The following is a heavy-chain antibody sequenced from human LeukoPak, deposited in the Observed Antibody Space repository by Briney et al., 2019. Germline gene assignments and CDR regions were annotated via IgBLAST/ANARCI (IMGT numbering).Heavy chain of an antibody. CDR1: GGSISPYY. D-gene: IGHD6-19*01. Sequence: SETLSLTCTVSGGSISPYYWSWIRQPPGKGLEWIGYIYYSGSTNYNPSLKSRLTISVDTSKNQFSLKLSSVTAADTAVYYCARDSSGFDAFDIWGQGTMVTVSS. J-gene: IGHJ3*02. V-gene: IGHV4-59*12. CDR2: IYYSGST. CDR3: ARDSSGFDAFDI.